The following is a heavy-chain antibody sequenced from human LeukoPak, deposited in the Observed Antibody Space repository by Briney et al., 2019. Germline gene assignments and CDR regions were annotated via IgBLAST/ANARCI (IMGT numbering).Heavy chain of an antibody. Sequence: PSETLSLTCAVYGGSFSGYYWSWIRQPPGKGLEWIGEINHSGSTNYNPSLKSRVAISVDTSKNQFSLKLSSVTAADTAVYYCARGFTVTSPKRGLVWFDPWGQGTLVTVSS. CDR3: ARGFTVTSPKRGLVWFDP. J-gene: IGHJ5*02. D-gene: IGHD4-17*01. V-gene: IGHV4-34*01. CDR1: GGSFSGYY. CDR2: INHSGST.